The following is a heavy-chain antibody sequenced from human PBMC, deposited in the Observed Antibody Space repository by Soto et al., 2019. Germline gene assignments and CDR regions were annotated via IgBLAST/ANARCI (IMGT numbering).Heavy chain of an antibody. Sequence: EVQLVESGGGLVKPGGSLRLSCAASGFTFSSYSMNWVRQAPGKGLEWVSSISSSSSYIYYADSVKGRVTISGDKAKNSLYQQMNGLRADDTAVYYCARGRGAAGTDSVQYYGMDVWGQGTTVTVSS. CDR3: ARGRGAAGTDSVQYYGMDV. J-gene: IGHJ6*02. V-gene: IGHV3-21*01. CDR2: ISSSSSYI. D-gene: IGHD6-13*01. CDR1: GFTFSSYS.